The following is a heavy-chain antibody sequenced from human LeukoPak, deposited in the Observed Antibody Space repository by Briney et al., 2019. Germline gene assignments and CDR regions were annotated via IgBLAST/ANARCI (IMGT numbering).Heavy chain of an antibody. V-gene: IGHV4-31*03. CDR3: ARGKGAALIDY. CDR2: IYYSGST. J-gene: IGHJ4*02. D-gene: IGHD6-6*01. Sequence: SQTLSLTCTVSGGSISSGGYNWSWIRQHPGKGLEWIGYIYYSGSTYYNPSLKSRVTISVDTSKNQISLKLSSVTAADTAVYYCARGKGAALIDYWGQGTLVTVSS. CDR1: GGSISSGGYN.